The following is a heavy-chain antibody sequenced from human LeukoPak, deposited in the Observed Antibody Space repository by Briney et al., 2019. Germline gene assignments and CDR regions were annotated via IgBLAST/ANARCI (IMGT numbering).Heavy chain of an antibody. V-gene: IGHV4-59*01. Sequence: SETLSLTCTVSGGSISSYYWSWIRQPPGKGLEWIGYNYYSGSTNYNPSLKSRVTISVDTSKNQFSLKLSSVTAADTAVYYCARVVTAIPPPFDYWGQGTLVTVSS. J-gene: IGHJ4*02. CDR3: ARVVTAIPPPFDY. CDR2: NYYSGST. CDR1: GGSISSYY. D-gene: IGHD2-21*02.